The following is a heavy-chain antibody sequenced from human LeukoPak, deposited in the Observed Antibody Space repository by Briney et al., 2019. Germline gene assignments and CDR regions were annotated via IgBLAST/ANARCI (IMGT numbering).Heavy chain of an antibody. D-gene: IGHD2-2*01. CDR3: ARGLKGQYQDAFDI. V-gene: IGHV3-48*03. CDR2: ISSSGSTI. CDR1: GFTFSSYE. Sequence: GGSLRLSCAASGFTFSSYELNWVRQAPGKGLEWVSYISSSGSTIKYADSVKGRFTISRGSAKNSLYLQMNSLRAEDTAVYYCARGLKGQYQDAFDIWGQGTMVTVSS. J-gene: IGHJ3*02.